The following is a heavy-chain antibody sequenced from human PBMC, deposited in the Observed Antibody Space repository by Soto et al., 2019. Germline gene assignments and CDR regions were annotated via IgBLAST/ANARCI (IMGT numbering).Heavy chain of an antibody. CDR3: ARIAAESDFAMDV. D-gene: IGHD6-25*01. CDR2: IRAYNGDT. V-gene: IGHV1-18*01. J-gene: IGHJ6*02. CDR1: GYIFTTYI. Sequence: GASVKVSCKASGYIFTTYIITWVRQAPGQGLEWMGWIRAYNGDTTYPQEVQGRVTMTRETSTSTAYMELRSLRSDDTAVYYCARIAAESDFAMDVWGQGTTVTVSS.